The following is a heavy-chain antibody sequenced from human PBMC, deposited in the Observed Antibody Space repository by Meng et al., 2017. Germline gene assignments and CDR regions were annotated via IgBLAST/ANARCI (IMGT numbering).Heavy chain of an antibody. J-gene: IGHJ6*02. CDR1: GGSISSYY. Sequence: SETLSLTCTVSGGSISSYYWSWIRQPAGKGLEWIGRIYTSGSTNYNPSLKSRVTMSVDTSKNQFSLKLSSVTAADTAVYYCATPTKAAAGKNDYYYGMDVWGQGTTVTVSS. V-gene: IGHV4-4*07. CDR2: IYTSGST. D-gene: IGHD6-13*01. CDR3: ATPTKAAAGKNDYYYGMDV.